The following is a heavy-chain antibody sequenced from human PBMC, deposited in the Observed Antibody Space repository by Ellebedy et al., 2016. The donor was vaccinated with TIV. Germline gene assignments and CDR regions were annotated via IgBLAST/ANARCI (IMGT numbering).Heavy chain of an antibody. J-gene: IGHJ4*02. V-gene: IGHV3-53*01. CDR1: GFTVSSNY. CDR2: IYTGGST. CDR3: TRAGEKSTKGFDY. D-gene: IGHD1-26*01. Sequence: GESLKISXAASGFTVSSNYMSWVRQAPGKGLEWVSVIYTGGSTYYADSVKVRSTISRDDSRNTLYLQMNSLRAEDTAVYYCTRAGEKSTKGFDYWGQGTLVTVSS.